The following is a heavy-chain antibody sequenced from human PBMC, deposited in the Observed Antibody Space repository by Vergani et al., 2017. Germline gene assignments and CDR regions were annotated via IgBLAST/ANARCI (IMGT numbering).Heavy chain of an antibody. J-gene: IGHJ6*02. V-gene: IGHV1-18*04. CDR2: ISAYNSNT. D-gene: IGHD3-22*01. CDR1: GYTFTSYG. CDR3: ARAPYYYDSSGYSNYYYYYGMDV. Sequence: QVQLVQSGAEVKKPGASVKVSCKASGYTFTSYGISWVRQAPGQGLEWMGWISAYNSNTNYAQKLQGRFTMTTDTSTSTAYMELRSLRSDDTAVYYCARAPYYYDSSGYSNYYYYYGMDVWGQGTTVTVSS.